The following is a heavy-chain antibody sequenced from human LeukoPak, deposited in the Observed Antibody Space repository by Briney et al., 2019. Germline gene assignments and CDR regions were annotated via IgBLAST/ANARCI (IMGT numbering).Heavy chain of an antibody. CDR1: GFTFSSYV. J-gene: IGHJ4*02. V-gene: IGHV3-23*01. D-gene: IGHD6-19*01. CDR3: AKRGPAGAGKSPDYFDY. Sequence: GGSRRLSCAASGFTFSSYVMSWVRQAPGKGLEWVSAIIGSGDRTYYADSVKGRFTISRDNSKNTVYLQMNSLRAEDTAVYYCAKRGPAGAGKSPDYFDYWGQGTLVTVSS. CDR2: IIGSGDRT.